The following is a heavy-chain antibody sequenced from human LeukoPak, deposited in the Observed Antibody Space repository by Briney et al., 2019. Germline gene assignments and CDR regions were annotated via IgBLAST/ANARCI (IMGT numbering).Heavy chain of an antibody. V-gene: IGHV3-15*01. Sequence: GGSLRLSCAASGFTFSSYEMNWVRQAPGKGLEWVGRIKSKTDGGTTDYAAPVKGRFTISRDDSKNTLYLQMNSLKTEDTAVYYCTTDWAYMVVAARWTEPWFDPWGQGTLVTVSS. CDR1: GFTFSSYE. CDR2: IKSKTDGGTT. CDR3: TTDWAYMVVAARWTEPWFDP. J-gene: IGHJ5*02. D-gene: IGHD2-15*01.